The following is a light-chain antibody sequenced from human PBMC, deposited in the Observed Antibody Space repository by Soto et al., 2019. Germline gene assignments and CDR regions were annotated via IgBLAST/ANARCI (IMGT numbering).Light chain of an antibody. V-gene: IGKV3-20*01. Sequence: EIVLTQSPGTLSLSPGDRVTLSCRVSQSVGGNYLAWFQQKPGQAPRLLIYGASKRATGIPDRFSGSGSGTDFTLTISRLEPEDFAVYYCQHYGSSPWTFGQGTEVEVK. CDR2: GAS. CDR3: QHYGSSPWT. J-gene: IGKJ1*01. CDR1: QSVGGNY.